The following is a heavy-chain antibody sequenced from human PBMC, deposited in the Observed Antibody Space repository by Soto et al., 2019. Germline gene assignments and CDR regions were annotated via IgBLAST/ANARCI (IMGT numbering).Heavy chain of an antibody. CDR1: GFTFSNYA. J-gene: IGHJ6*03. Sequence: GGSLRLSCAASGFTFSNYAMTWVRQAPGKGLEWVSGICGSCGSTYYADSVKGRFTISRDNSRNTRYLQMNSLRAEDTAVYYCAKAKSGDFYYYYYVDDWGEGTTVTVSS. CDR3: AKAKSGDFYYYYYVDD. V-gene: IGHV3-23*01. CDR2: ICGSCGST. D-gene: IGHD1-26*01.